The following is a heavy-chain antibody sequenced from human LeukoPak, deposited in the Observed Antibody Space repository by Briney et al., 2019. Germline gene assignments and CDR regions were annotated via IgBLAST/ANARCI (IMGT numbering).Heavy chain of an antibody. CDR2: INHSGST. D-gene: IGHD6-6*01. Sequence: SETLSLTYAVYGGSFSGYYWSWIRQPPGKGLEWIGEINHSGSTNYNPSLKSRVTISVDTSKNQFSLKLSSVTAADTAVYYCARGGPYSSSLYYYYYMDVWGKGTTVTVSS. CDR1: GGSFSGYY. CDR3: ARGGPYSSSLYYYYYMDV. V-gene: IGHV4-34*01. J-gene: IGHJ6*03.